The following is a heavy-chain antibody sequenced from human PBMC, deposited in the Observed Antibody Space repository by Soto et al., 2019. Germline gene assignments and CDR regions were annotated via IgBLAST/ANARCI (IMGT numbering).Heavy chain of an antibody. CDR1: GFTFSSYA. CDR3: AKITFGAFDI. CDR2: ISGSDGST. V-gene: IGHV3-23*01. J-gene: IGHJ3*02. Sequence: GGSLRLSCAASGFTFSSYAMSWVRQAPGKGLEWVSAISGSDGSTYYADTVKGRFTISRDNSKNTLYLQMNSLRAEDTAVYYCAKITFGAFDIWGQGTMVTVSS. D-gene: IGHD1-20*01.